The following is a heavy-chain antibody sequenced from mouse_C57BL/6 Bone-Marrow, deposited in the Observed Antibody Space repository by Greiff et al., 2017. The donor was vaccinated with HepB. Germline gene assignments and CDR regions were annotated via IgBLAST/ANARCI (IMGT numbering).Heavy chain of an antibody. J-gene: IGHJ2*01. V-gene: IGHV5-4*01. Sequence: EVQLVESGGGLVKPGGSLKLSCAASGFTFSSYAMSWVRQTPEKRLEWVATISDGGSYTYYPDNVKGRFTISRDNAKNNLYLQMSQLTSDDTAMYYCAWGDGNYYFDYWGQGTTLTVSS. D-gene: IGHD2-1*01. CDR2: ISDGGSYT. CDR1: GFTFSSYA. CDR3: AWGDGNYYFDY.